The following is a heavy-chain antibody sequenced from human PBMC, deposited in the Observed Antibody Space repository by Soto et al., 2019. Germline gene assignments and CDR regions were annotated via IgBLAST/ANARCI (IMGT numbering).Heavy chain of an antibody. CDR2: TDYSGNT. Sequence: QVQLQESGPGLVRPSETLSLTYTVSSDSISSYYWIWIRQSPGKGLEWIGYTDYSGNTNYNPSLKSRVTISGDTSKNQFSLRLSSVTAADTAVYYCARAVGDPLYDLDYWGQGTLVTVSS. D-gene: IGHD6-19*01. V-gene: IGHV4-59*08. CDR3: ARAVGDPLYDLDY. J-gene: IGHJ4*02. CDR1: SDSISSYY.